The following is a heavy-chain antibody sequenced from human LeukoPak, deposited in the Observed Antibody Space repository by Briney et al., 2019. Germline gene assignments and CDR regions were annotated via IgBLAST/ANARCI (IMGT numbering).Heavy chain of an antibody. D-gene: IGHD6-6*01. J-gene: IGHJ4*02. CDR3: AKRIAARRGIDY. Sequence: PGGSLRLSCAASGFTFSSYGMHWVRQAPGKGLEWVAVISYDGSNKYYADSVKGRFTISRDNFKNTLYLQMNSLRAEDTAVYYCAKRIAARRGIDYWGQGTLVTVSS. V-gene: IGHV3-30*18. CDR1: GFTFSSYG. CDR2: ISYDGSNK.